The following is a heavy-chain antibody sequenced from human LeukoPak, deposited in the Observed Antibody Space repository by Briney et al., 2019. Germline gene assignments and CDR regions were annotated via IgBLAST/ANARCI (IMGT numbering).Heavy chain of an antibody. J-gene: IGHJ4*02. Sequence: PGGSLRLSCAASEFSVGSNYMSWVRQAPGKGLEWVSVIYSGGSTYYADSVKGRFTISRGDSKNTLYLQMSSLRAEDTAVYYCAKDIDNGDYVVYWGQGTLVTVSS. CDR3: AKDIDNGDYVVY. V-gene: IGHV3-53*01. CDR2: IYSGGST. D-gene: IGHD4-17*01. CDR1: EFSVGSNY.